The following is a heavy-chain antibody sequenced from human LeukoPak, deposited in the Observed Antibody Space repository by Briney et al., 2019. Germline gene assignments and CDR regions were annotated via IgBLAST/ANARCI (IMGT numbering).Heavy chain of an antibody. CDR2: INSDGSST. J-gene: IGHJ4*02. Sequence: GGSLRLSCAASGFSFSTYWMHWVRQAPGKGLVWVSRINSDGSSTSYEDSVKGRFTISRDNAKNTLYLHMNSLRVDDTAVYYCARDILYYYDTGAYQFDYWGQGTLVTVSS. CDR3: ARDILYYYDTGAYQFDY. V-gene: IGHV3-74*01. CDR1: GFSFSTYW. D-gene: IGHD3-22*01.